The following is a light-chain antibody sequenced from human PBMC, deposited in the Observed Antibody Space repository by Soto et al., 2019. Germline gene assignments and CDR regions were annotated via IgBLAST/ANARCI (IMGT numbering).Light chain of an antibody. Sequence: QSALTQPASVSGSPGQSITISCTGTSSDVGSYNLVSWYQQHPGKAPKLMIYEGSKRPSGVSNRFSGSKSGNTASLTISGVQAGDEAGYYRCSFAGSSPPPGVFGRRNKVTVL. V-gene: IGLV2-23*01. CDR3: CSFAGSSPPPGV. CDR2: EGS. CDR1: SSDVGSYNL. J-gene: IGLJ2*01.